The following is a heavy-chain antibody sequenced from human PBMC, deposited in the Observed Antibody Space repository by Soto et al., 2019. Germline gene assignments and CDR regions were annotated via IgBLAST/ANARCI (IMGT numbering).Heavy chain of an antibody. CDR3: ARRLAVAGPLAMDP. Sequence: PGGSLRLSCAASGFTFSDYYMSWIRQAPGKGLEWVSYISSSGSTIYYADSVKGRFTVSRDNAKNSLYLQMNSLRAEDTAVYYCARRLAVAGPLAMDPWGQGTLVTVSS. J-gene: IGHJ5*02. CDR2: ISSSGSTI. V-gene: IGHV3-11*01. CDR1: GFTFSDYY. D-gene: IGHD6-19*01.